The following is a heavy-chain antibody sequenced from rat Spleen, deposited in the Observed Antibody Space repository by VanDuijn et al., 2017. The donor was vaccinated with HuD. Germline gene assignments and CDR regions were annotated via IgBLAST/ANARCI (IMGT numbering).Heavy chain of an antibody. D-gene: IGHD1-2*01. V-gene: IGHV5-7*01. J-gene: IGHJ1*01. CDR3: ARDYSNYFPYWYFDF. CDR1: GFTFSDYN. CDR2: IIYDGSRT. Sequence: EVQLVESGGGLVLPGRSLKLSCAASGFTFSDYNMAWVRQAPKKGLEWVATIIYDGSRTYYRDSVKGRFTISRDNAKNTQYLQMDSLRSEDTATYYCARDYSNYFPYWYFDFWGPGTMVTVSS.